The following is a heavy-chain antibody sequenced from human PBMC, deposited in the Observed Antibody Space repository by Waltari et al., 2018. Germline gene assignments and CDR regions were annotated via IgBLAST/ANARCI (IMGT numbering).Heavy chain of an antibody. Sequence: EVQLVESGGGLVQPGWSLRLSCASSGFTFSSYWMSWGRVAPGKGLEWVANIKQDGSENYYVDSVKGRFTISRDNAKNSLYLQMNSLRAEDTAVYYCARSYYYDSRTFDYWGQGTLVTVSS. CDR1: GFTFSSYW. CDR2: IKQDGSEN. V-gene: IGHV3-7*01. D-gene: IGHD3-22*01. J-gene: IGHJ4*02. CDR3: ARSYYYDSRTFDY.